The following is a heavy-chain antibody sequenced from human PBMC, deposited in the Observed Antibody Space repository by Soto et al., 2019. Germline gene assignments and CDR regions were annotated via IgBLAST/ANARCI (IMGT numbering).Heavy chain of an antibody. CDR1: GLTVSHNY. Sequence: PLGFLRLSCVASGLTVSHNYMAWVRQAPEMGLEWVSILYTEGTTYYADSVKGRFTISRDSSKNTLFLQMDSLRAEDTAVYYCVRPRPSGENYGMDVWGQGTTVTVSS. CDR2: LYTEGTT. CDR3: VRPRPSGENYGMDV. V-gene: IGHV3-53*01. D-gene: IGHD3-16*01. J-gene: IGHJ6*02.